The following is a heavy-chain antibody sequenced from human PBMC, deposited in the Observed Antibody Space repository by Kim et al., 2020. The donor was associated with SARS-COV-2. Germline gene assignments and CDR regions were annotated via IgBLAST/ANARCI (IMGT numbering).Heavy chain of an antibody. J-gene: IGHJ4*02. D-gene: IGHD5-18*01. CDR2: IYVDGNT. CDR3: SRNQVDGYLS. V-gene: IGHV3-66*01. Sequence: GGSLRLSCAASGFSVRSFYMSWVRQAPGEGLEWLSVIYVDGNTHYADSVRGRFTISRDNSENIVYLQLNTLRVEDTAVYYCSRNQVDGYLSWCQGTLVT. CDR1: GFSVRSFY.